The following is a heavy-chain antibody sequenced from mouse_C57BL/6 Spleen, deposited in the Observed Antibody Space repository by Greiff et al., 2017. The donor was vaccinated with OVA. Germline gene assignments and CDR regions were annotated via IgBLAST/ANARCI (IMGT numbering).Heavy chain of an antibody. CDR3: AREITTVEGRAFDY. D-gene: IGHD1-1*01. CDR1: GYTFTDYN. Sequence: EVQLQQSGPELVKPGASVKIPCKASGYTFTDYNMDWVKQSHGKSLEWIGDINPNNGGTIYNQKFKGKATLTVDKSSSTAYMELRSLTSEDTAVYYCAREITTVEGRAFDYWGQGTTLTVSS. V-gene: IGHV1-18*01. J-gene: IGHJ2*01. CDR2: INPNNGGT.